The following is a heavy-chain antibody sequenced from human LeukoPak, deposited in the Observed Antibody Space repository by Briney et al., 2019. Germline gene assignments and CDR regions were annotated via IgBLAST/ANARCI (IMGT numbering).Heavy chain of an antibody. CDR1: GGTFSSYA. CDR2: IIPIFGTA. V-gene: IGHV1-69*05. Sequence: SVKVSCKASGGTFSSYAISWVRQAPGQGLEWMGGIIPIFGTANYAQKFQGRVTITTDESTSTAYMELSSLRSEDTAVYYCATDASTKNSGLKFTFDYWGQGTLVTVSS. CDR3: ATDASTKNSGLKFTFDY. J-gene: IGHJ4*02. D-gene: IGHD6-19*01.